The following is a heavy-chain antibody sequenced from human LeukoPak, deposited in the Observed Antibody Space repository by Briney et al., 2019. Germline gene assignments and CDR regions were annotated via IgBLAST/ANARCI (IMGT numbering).Heavy chain of an antibody. CDR3: ARVCGGDCYSYYYYYYGMDV. J-gene: IGHJ6*04. V-gene: IGHV3-48*03. CDR1: GFTFSSYE. Sequence: GGSLRLSCAASGFTFSSYEMNWVRQAPGKGLEWVSYISSSGSTIYYADSVKGRFTISRDKANKSLYLQMNRLRGEDTAVYYCARVCGGDCYSYYYYYYGMDVWGKGTTVTVSS. D-gene: IGHD2-21*02. CDR2: ISSSGSTI.